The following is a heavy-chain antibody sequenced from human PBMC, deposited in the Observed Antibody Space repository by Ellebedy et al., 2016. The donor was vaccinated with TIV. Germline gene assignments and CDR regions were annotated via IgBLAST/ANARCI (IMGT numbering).Heavy chain of an antibody. CDR2: ISGGGGST. D-gene: IGHD2-8*01. J-gene: IGHJ4*02. CDR3: AKDRGLMYPNYFAD. CDR1: GFTFGSYA. V-gene: IGHV3-23*01. Sequence: PGGSLRLSCAASGFTFGSYAMSWVRQAPGKGLEWVSGISGGGGSTYYADSVKGRLTISRDNSKNTLYLQMNSLRADDTAVYYCAKDRGLMYPNYFADWGQGTLVTVSS.